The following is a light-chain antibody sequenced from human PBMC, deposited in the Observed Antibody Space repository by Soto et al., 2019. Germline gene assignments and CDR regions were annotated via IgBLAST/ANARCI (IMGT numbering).Light chain of an antibody. CDR2: DAS. CDR3: PQRSTWIT. CDR1: QSVSSY. Sequence: EIVLTHSPATLSLSPGERATLSCRASQSVSSYLAWYQQKPGQAPRLLIYDASNRATGIPARFSDSGSGTDFTLTISSLEPEDFAVYSCPQRSTWITFGQRTRLEIK. V-gene: IGKV3-11*01. J-gene: IGKJ5*01.